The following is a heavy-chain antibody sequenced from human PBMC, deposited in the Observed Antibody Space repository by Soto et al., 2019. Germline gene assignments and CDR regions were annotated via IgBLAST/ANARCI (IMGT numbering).Heavy chain of an antibody. Sequence: SVKVSCKASGGTFSSYAISWVRQAPGQGLEWMGGIIPIFGTANYAQKFQGRVTITADESTSTAYMELSSLRSEDTAVYYCAIGYCTNGVCYRYNWFDPWGQGTLVTVSS. V-gene: IGHV1-69*13. CDR2: IIPIFGTA. CDR1: GGTFSSYA. D-gene: IGHD2-8*01. CDR3: AIGYCTNGVCYRYNWFDP. J-gene: IGHJ5*02.